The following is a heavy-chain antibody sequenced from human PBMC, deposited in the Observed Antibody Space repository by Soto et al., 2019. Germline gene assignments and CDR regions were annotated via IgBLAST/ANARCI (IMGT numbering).Heavy chain of an antibody. CDR1: GGSISSGGYY. J-gene: IGHJ4*02. V-gene: IGHV4-31*03. D-gene: IGHD1-26*01. Sequence: QVQLQESGPGLVKPSQTLSLTCTVSGGSISSGGYYWSWIRQHPGKGLEWIGYIYYSGSTYYNPSLKSRVTISVDPSKNQFSLKLSSVTAADTAVYYCASDGGNTYAIDYWGQGTLVTVSS. CDR2: IYYSGST. CDR3: ASDGGNTYAIDY.